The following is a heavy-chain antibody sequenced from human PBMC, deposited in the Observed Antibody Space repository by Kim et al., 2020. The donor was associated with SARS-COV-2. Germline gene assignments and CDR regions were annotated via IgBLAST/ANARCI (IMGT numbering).Heavy chain of an antibody. J-gene: IGHJ4*02. D-gene: IGHD6-19*01. CDR1: GFTFNYG. Sequence: GGSLRLSCVASGFTFNYGFHWVRQAPGKGLEWVAVIWHDGSKEHYADSVRGRFTISRDNSKKMVSLQMNSLRAEDTAVYYCARDSSGWGGPDYWGQGTLVTVSS. CDR2: IWHDGSKE. V-gene: IGHV3-33*08. CDR3: ARDSSGWGGPDY.